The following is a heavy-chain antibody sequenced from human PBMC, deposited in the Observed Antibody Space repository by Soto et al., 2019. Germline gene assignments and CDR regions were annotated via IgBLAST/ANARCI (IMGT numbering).Heavy chain of an antibody. CDR1: GYTFTSYG. J-gene: IGHJ5*02. V-gene: IGHV1-18*01. Sequence: ASVKVSCKASGYTFTSYGISWVRQAPGQGLEWMGWISAYNGNRNYAQKLQGRVTMATDTSTSTAYMELRSLRSDDTAVYYCARADMSLVWFAPWGQGTLVTVSS. CDR2: ISAYNGNR. D-gene: IGHD2-15*01. CDR3: ARADMSLVWFAP.